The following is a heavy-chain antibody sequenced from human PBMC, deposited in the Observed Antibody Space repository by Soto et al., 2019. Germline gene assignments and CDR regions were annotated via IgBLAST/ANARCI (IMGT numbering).Heavy chain of an antibody. D-gene: IGHD4-17*01. CDR1: GGSISSYY. Sequence: QVQLQESGPGLVKPSETLSLTCTVSGGSISSYYWSWIRQPPGKGLEWIGYIYYSGSTNYKPSLNRGLTISVDTSKHQSSLMLGAVTAADTADYYSATHSAGPGRSYADGICVWGQGTTVPVSS. CDR3: ATHSAGPGRSYADGICV. V-gene: IGHV4-59*08. CDR2: IYYSGST. J-gene: IGHJ6*02.